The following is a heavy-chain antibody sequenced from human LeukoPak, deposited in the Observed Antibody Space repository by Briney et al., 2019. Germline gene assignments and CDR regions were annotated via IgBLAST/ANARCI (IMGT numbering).Heavy chain of an antibody. V-gene: IGHV3-21*04. CDR3: ASPSKSLSSGYYLDAFDI. CDR1: GITFSDYG. CDR2: ISSSSIYR. D-gene: IGHD3-22*01. J-gene: IGHJ3*02. Sequence: GGSLRLSCAASGITFSDYGMNWVRQAPGKGLGWVSSISSSSIYRYSADSVKGRFTISRDNSKNTLYLQMNSLRAEDTAVYYCASPSKSLSSGYYLDAFDIWGQGTMVTVSS.